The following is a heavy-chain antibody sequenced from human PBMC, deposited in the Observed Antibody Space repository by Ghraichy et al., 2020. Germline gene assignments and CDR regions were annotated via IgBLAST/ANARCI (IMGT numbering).Heavy chain of an antibody. CDR1: GFTFNNYW. D-gene: IGHD3-16*02. CDR3: ATGSKRLPLGELSLCFDY. V-gene: IGHV3-7*01. J-gene: IGHJ4*02. CDR2: INQDGSEI. Sequence: SLRLSCAASGFTFNNYWMSWVRQAPGKGLEWVANINQDGSEIYYVDSVKGRFTISRDNAKNSLFLQMNSLRAEDTAVYYCATGSKRLPLGELSLCFDYWGQGTLVTVSS.